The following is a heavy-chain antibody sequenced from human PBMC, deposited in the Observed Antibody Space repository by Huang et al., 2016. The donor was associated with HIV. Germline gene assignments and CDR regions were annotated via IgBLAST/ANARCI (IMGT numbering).Heavy chain of an antibody. J-gene: IGHJ4*02. CDR1: GFTFSQYS. D-gene: IGHD4-17*01. CDR3: ARQGTYGGFDY. V-gene: IGHV3-30-3*01. Sequence: QVQLVESGGGVVQPGRSLRLSCAASGFTFSQYSMHWVRQAPGEGLDWVAVISFDGGEKYYADSVKGRFTISRDNSKNTLYLQMNSLRGQDTAVYYCARQGTYGGFDYWGQGTLVTVSS. CDR2: ISFDGGEK.